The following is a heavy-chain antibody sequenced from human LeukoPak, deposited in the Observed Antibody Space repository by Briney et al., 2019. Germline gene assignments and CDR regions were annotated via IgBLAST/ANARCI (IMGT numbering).Heavy chain of an antibody. Sequence: GESLKISCKGSGYSFSSYLNRWVRQMPGKGLEWMGRIDPTDSYTDYSPSFQGHVTISVDRSISTAYLQWSSLKASDTAIYYCATSRAATLKVHNWFDPWGQGTLVTVSS. CDR2: IDPTDSYT. D-gene: IGHD2-15*01. CDR1: GYSFSSYL. J-gene: IGHJ5*02. CDR3: ATSRAATLKVHNWFDP. V-gene: IGHV5-10-1*01.